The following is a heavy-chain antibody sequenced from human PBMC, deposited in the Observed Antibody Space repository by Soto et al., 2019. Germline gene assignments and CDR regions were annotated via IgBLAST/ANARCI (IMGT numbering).Heavy chain of an antibody. Sequence: SETLSLTCTVSGGSIGSYYWSWIRQPPGKGLEWIGYIYYSGSTNYNPSLKSRVTISVDTSKNQFSLKLSSVTAADTAVYYCAREGGDSTLYYFDYWGQGTLVTVSS. V-gene: IGHV4-59*01. CDR3: AREGGDSTLYYFDY. CDR2: IYYSGST. CDR1: GGSIGSYY. D-gene: IGHD2-21*02. J-gene: IGHJ4*02.